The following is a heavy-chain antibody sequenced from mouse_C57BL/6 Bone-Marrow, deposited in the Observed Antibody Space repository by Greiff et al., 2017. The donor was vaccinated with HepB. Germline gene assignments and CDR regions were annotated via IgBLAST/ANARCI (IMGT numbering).Heavy chain of an antibody. D-gene: IGHD1-1*01. CDR2: ISDGGSYT. J-gene: IGHJ3*01. CDR3: ARGGTTVVAPIAY. Sequence: DVMLVESGGGLVKPGGSLKLSCAASGFTFSSYAMSWVRQTPEKRLEWVATISDGGSYTYYPDNVKGRFTISRDNAKNNLYLQMSHLKSEDTAMYYCARGGTTVVAPIAYWGQGTLVTVSA. CDR1: GFTFSSYA. V-gene: IGHV5-4*03.